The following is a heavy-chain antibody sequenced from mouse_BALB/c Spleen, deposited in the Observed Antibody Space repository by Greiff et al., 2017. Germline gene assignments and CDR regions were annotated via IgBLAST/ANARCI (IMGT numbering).Heavy chain of an antibody. V-gene: IGHV7-1*02. D-gene: IGHD2-3*01. J-gene: IGHJ3*01. CDR1: GFTFSDFY. CDR3: ARDAHRWLPFAY. CDR2: SRNKANDYTT. Sequence: EVKVVESGGGLVQPGGSLRLSCATSGFTFSDFYMEWVRQPPGKRLEWIAASRNKANDYTTEYSASVKGRFIVSRDTSQSILYLQMNALRAEDTAIYYCARDAHRWLPFAYWGQGTLVTVSA.